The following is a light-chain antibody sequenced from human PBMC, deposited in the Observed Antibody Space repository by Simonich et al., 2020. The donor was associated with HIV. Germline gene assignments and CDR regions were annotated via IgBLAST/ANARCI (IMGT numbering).Light chain of an antibody. V-gene: IGKV2-28*01. Sequence: DILMTQSPLSLPVTPGEPASISCRSRHSLLRNNGYDSLNWYVQKPGKSPQLLIYLGSNRASGVPDRFSGSGSGTDFTLKITRVEAEDVGVYYCMQALQTPWTFGQGTKVEIK. J-gene: IGKJ1*01. CDR2: LGS. CDR1: HSLLRNNGYDS. CDR3: MQALQTPWT.